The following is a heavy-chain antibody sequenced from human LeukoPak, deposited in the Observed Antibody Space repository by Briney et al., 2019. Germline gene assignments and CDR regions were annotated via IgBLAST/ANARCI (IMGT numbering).Heavy chain of an antibody. D-gene: IGHD2-2*01. CDR3: ARSSSHDAFDI. V-gene: IGHV4-61*01. CDR2: IYYSGST. Sequence: SETLSLTCTVSGGSVSSGSYYWSWIRQPPGKGLEWIGYIYYSGSTSYNPSLKSRVTISVDTSKNQFSLKLSSVTAADTAVYYCARSSSHDAFDIWGQGTMVTVSS. CDR1: GGSVSSGSYY. J-gene: IGHJ3*02.